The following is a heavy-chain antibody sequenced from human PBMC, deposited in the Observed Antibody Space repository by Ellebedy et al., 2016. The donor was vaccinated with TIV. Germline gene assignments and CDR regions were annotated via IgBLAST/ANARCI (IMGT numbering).Heavy chain of an antibody. J-gene: IGHJ1*01. D-gene: IGHD3-16*02. V-gene: IGHV3-30*18. Sequence: GESLKISCAASGFTFSNYGMHWVRQAPGKGLEWVAGISYDGSNKYYGDSVKGRFTISRDNSKNTVYLQMNSLGAEDTAMYYCAKGFVVTTFGGVIAREYFYHWGQGTLVTISS. CDR1: GFTFSNYG. CDR2: ISYDGSNK. CDR3: AKGFVVTTFGGVIAREYFYH.